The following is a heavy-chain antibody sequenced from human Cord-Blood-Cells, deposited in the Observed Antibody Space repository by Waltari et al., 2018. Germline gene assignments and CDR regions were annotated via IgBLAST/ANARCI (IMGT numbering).Heavy chain of an antibody. Sequence: QVQLVQSGAEVKKPGASVKVSCKASGYTFTSYYMHWVRQAPGQGLEWMGIINPSGGSTSYEQKFQGRVTMTRDTSTSTVYMELSSLRSEDTAVYYCARAIASIAARPYAFDIWGQGTMVTVSS. CDR1: GYTFTSYY. V-gene: IGHV1-46*01. CDR2: INPSGGST. D-gene: IGHD6-6*01. CDR3: ARAIASIAARPYAFDI. J-gene: IGHJ3*02.